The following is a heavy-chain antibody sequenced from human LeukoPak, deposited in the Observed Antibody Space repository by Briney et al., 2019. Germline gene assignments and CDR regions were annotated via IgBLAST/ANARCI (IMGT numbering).Heavy chain of an antibody. CDR1: GFTVSSNY. CDR2: IYSGGST. Sequence: GGSLRLSCAASGFTVSSNYMSWVRQAPGKGLEWVSVIYSGGSTYYADSVKGRFTISRDNSKNTLYLQMNSLRAEDTAVYYCARSSVYRSSWLIDYWGQGTLVTASS. V-gene: IGHV3-53*01. J-gene: IGHJ4*02. D-gene: IGHD6-13*01. CDR3: ARSSVYRSSWLIDY.